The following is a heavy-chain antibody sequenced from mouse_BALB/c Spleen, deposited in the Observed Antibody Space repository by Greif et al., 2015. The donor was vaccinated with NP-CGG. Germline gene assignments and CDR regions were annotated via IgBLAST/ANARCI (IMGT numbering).Heavy chain of an antibody. CDR1: GYTFTSYR. V-gene: IGHV1-4*01. CDR2: INPSSGYT. J-gene: IGHJ1*01. D-gene: IGHD2-3*01. CDR3: ARGGYSWYFDV. Sequence: VQLQQSGAELARPGASVKMSCKASGYTFTSYRMHWVKQRPGQGLEWIGYINPSSGYTNYNQKFKDKATLTADKSSSTAYMQLSSLTSEDSAVYYCARGGYSWYFDVWGAGTTVTVSS.